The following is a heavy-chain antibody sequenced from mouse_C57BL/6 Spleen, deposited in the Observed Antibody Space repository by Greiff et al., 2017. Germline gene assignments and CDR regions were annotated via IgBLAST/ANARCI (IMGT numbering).Heavy chain of an antibody. D-gene: IGHD2-4*01. V-gene: IGHV1-20*01. J-gene: IGHJ4*01. CDR3: ARGDDYDRDYAMDY. CDR1: GYSFTGYF. Sequence: VQLQQSGPELVKPGDSVKISCKASGYSFTGYFMNWVMQSHGKSLEWIGRINPYNGDTFYNQKFKGKATLTVDKSSSTAHMELRSLTSEDSAVYYCARGDDYDRDYAMDYWGQGTSVTVSS. CDR2: INPYNGDT.